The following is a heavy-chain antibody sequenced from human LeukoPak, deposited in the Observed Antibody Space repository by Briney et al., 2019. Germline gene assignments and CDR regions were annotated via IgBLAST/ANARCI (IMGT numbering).Heavy chain of an antibody. V-gene: IGHV3-21*01. D-gene: IGHD5-12*01. Sequence: GGSLRLSCAASGFTFSSYSMNWVRQAPGKGLEWVSSISSSSSYIYYADSVKGRFTISRDNAKNSLYLQMNSLRAEDTAVYYCARGGGSRNDAFDIWGQGAMVTVSS. J-gene: IGHJ3*02. CDR3: ARGGGSRNDAFDI. CDR2: ISSSSSYI. CDR1: GFTFSSYS.